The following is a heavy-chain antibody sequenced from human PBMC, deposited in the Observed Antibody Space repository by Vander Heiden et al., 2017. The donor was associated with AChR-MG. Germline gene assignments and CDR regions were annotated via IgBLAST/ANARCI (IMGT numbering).Heavy chain of an antibody. CDR2: ISWNSGSI. V-gene: IGHV3-9*01. Sequence: EVQLVESGGGLVQPGRSLRLSCAASGFTFDDYAMHWVRQAPGKGLEWVSGISWNSGSIGYADSVKGRFTISRDNAKNSLYLQMNSLRAEDTALYYCAKDREWELGGGMDVWGQGPTVTVSS. D-gene: IGHD1-26*01. J-gene: IGHJ6*02. CDR1: GFTFDDYA. CDR3: AKDREWELGGGMDV.